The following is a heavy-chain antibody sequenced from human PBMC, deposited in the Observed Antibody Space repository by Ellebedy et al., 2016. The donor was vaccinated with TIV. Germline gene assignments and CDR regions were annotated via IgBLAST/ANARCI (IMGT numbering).Heavy chain of an antibody. CDR3: ARDPALPRGRLKT. Sequence: MPGGSLRLSCSVSGGSVSSSRYYWAWSRQHPGKGLEYIGSVYYSVSTYYNTSFKSRVTLSADTSKNQFSLNLSSVTAAATAVYYCARDPALPRGRLKTWGHGTLVTVSS. V-gene: IGHV4-39*07. CDR1: GGSVSSSRYY. CDR2: VYYSVST. J-gene: IGHJ5*01.